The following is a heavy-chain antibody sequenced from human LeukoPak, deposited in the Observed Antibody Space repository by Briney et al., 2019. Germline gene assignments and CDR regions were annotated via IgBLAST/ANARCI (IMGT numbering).Heavy chain of an antibody. CDR2: IYYSGST. CDR1: GVSISGYY. V-gene: IGHV4-59*01. J-gene: IGHJ6*03. D-gene: IGHD5-18*01. Sequence: SETLSLTCTVSGVSISGYYWSWIRQPPGKGLEWIGYIYYSGSTNYNPSLKSRVTISVDTSKNQFSLKLSPVTAADTAVYYCARTTEGGYTYDYFYYYYMDVWGKGTTVTISS. CDR3: ARTTEGGYTYDYFYYYYMDV.